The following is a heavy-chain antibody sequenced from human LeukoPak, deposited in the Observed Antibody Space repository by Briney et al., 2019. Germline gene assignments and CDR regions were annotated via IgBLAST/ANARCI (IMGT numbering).Heavy chain of an antibody. Sequence: SGTLSLTCAVSGGSLTNTNWWSWIRQPPGKGLEWIGEIYYNGFSNYNPSLKSRITISLDNPKNQFPLNLTSVTAADTAVYYCARRDSSGSSSYGWYFDIWGRGTLITVSS. CDR3: ARRDSSGSSSYGWYFDI. V-gene: IGHV4-4*02. CDR2: IYYNGFS. D-gene: IGHD6-19*01. J-gene: IGHJ2*01. CDR1: GGSLTNTNW.